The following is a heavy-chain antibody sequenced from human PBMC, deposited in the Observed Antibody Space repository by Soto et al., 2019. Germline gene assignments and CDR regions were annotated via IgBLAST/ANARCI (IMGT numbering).Heavy chain of an antibody. V-gene: IGHV3-64*01. Sequence: GGSLRLSCAASGFTFTSYAMHWVRQAPGKGLEYVSAISSNGGSTYYANSVKGRFTISRDNSKNTLYLQMGSLRAEDMAVYYCARGPSTGVVPAAVSYYFDYWGQGTLVTVSS. D-gene: IGHD2-2*01. CDR3: ARGPSTGVVPAAVSYYFDY. CDR2: ISSNGGST. J-gene: IGHJ4*02. CDR1: GFTFTSYA.